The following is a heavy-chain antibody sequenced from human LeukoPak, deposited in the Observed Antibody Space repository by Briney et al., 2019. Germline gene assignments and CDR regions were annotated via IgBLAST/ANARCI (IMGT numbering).Heavy chain of an antibody. V-gene: IGHV4-4*07. CDR3: ARDLVARIFGVVNFNWFDP. CDR2: IYTSGST. J-gene: IGHJ5*02. CDR1: GGSISSYY. Sequence: SETLSLTCTVSGGSISSYYWSWIRQPAGKGLEWIGRIYTSGSTNYNPSLKSRVTMSVDTSKSQFSLKLSSVTAADTAVYYCARDLVARIFGVVNFNWFDPWGQGTLVTVSS. D-gene: IGHD3-3*02.